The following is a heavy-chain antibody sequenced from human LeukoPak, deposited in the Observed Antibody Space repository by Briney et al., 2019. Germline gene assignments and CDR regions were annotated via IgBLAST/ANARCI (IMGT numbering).Heavy chain of an antibody. Sequence: GGSLRLSCAASGFTFSSYAMSWVRQAPGKGLEWVSAISGSGGSTYYADSVKGRFTISRNNSKSTLYPQMNSLRAEDTAVYYCAKERSPVPLGYWGQGTLVTVSS. CDR3: AKERSPVPLGY. CDR2: ISGSGGST. V-gene: IGHV3-23*01. D-gene: IGHD2-2*01. CDR1: GFTFSSYA. J-gene: IGHJ4*02.